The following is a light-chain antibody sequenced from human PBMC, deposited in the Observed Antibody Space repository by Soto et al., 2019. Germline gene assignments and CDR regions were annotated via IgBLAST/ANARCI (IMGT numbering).Light chain of an antibody. J-gene: IGLJ1*01. Sequence: QSVLSQPRSVSGSPGQSVTISCTGTNSDVGGYNYVSWYQQHPGKAPKLILYDVSKRPSGVPDRFSGSKSANTASLTISGLQAEDEADYYCQSYDSSLSAYVFGSGTKLTVL. CDR3: QSYDSSLSAYV. CDR2: DVS. V-gene: IGLV2-11*01. CDR1: NSDVGGYNY.